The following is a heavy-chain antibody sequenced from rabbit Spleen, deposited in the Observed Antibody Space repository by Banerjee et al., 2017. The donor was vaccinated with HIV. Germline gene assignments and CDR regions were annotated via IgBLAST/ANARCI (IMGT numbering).Heavy chain of an antibody. Sequence: QSLEESGGGLVKPGGTLTLTCKASGFEFSRFGVSWVRQAPGKGLEWIGYIDTGSSGFTYFATWAKGRFTCSKTSSTTVTLQMTRLTAADTATYFCARDTSSSFSSYGMDLWGQGTLVTV. CDR1: GFEFSRFG. J-gene: IGHJ6*01. D-gene: IGHD1-1*01. V-gene: IGHV1S40*01. CDR3: ARDTSSSFSSYGMDL. CDR2: IDTGSSGFT.